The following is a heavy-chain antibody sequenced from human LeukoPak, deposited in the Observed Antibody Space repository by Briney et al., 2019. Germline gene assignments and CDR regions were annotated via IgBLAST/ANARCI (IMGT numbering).Heavy chain of an antibody. CDR1: GGSISRSTYY. V-gene: IGHV4-39*01. J-gene: IGHJ5*02. CDR2: IFYSGST. D-gene: IGHD2-2*01. CDR3: ARRLTQYDCFDP. Sequence: SETLSLTRTVSGGSISRSTYYWGWVRQTPGKGLEWIASIFYSGSTYDSPSFRSRVTISVDTSKNQFSLRLSSVTAADTAVYYCARRLTQYDCFDPWGQGILVTVSS.